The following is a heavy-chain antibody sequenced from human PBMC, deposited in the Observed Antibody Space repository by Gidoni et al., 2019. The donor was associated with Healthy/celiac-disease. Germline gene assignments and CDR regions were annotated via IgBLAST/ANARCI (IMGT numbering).Heavy chain of an antibody. CDR2: ISSSSSYT. Sequence: QVQLVESGGGLVKPGGSLRLSCAASGFTFSDYYMSWIRQAPGKGLEWVSYISSSSSYTNYADSVKGRFTISRDNAKNSLYLQMNSLRAEDTAVYYCARDAANWGIAVAGSPDYWGQGTLVTVSS. J-gene: IGHJ4*02. CDR3: ARDAANWGIAVAGSPDY. V-gene: IGHV3-11*06. CDR1: GFTFSDYY. D-gene: IGHD6-19*01.